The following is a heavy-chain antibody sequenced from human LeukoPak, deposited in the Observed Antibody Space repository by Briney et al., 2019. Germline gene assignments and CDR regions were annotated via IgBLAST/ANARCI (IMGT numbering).Heavy chain of an antibody. CDR3: ARVPSYYSSGWSDYYYYMDV. J-gene: IGHJ6*03. D-gene: IGHD6-19*01. CDR1: GGSISSNDHY. V-gene: IGHV4-30-4*08. Sequence: SQTLSLTCTVSGGSISSNDHYWTWIRQPPGKGLEWIGYIHHSGSTYYNPSLKSRVTISVDTSKNQFSLKLSSVTAADTAVYYCARVPSYYSSGWSDYYYYMDVWGKGTTVTVSS. CDR2: IHHSGST.